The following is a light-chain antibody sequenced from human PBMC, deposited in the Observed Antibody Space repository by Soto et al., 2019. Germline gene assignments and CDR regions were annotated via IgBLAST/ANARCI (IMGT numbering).Light chain of an antibody. CDR1: SSDVGNYNY. J-gene: IGLJ1*01. Sequence: QSVLTQPASVSGSPGQSFTISCSGASSDVGNYNYVSWYQQHPGKAPKLIIYDVSNRPSGVSNRFSGSKSGNTASLTLSGLQAEDKAAYYCSSYTSSTTLYVFGTGTKVTAL. CDR2: DVS. CDR3: SSYTSSTTLYV. V-gene: IGLV2-14*03.